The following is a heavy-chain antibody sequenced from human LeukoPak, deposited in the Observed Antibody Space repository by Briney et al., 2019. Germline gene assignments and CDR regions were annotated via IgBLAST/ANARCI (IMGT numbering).Heavy chain of an antibody. J-gene: IGHJ6*02. CDR3: ARVERSNSWYRYYYGMDL. Sequence: GGSLRLSCAASGFTFSSYWMSWVRQAPGKGLEWVANIKQDGSEKYYVDSVKGRLTISRDNAKNSLYLQMNSLRAEDTAVYYCARVERSNSWYRYYYGMDLWGQGTTVPVSS. CDR2: IKQDGSEK. CDR1: GFTFSSYW. V-gene: IGHV3-7*01. D-gene: IGHD6-13*01.